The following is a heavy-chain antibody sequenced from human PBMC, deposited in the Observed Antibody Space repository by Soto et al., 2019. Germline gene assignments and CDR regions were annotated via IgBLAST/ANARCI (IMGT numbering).Heavy chain of an antibody. CDR1: GGSISSSSYY. Sequence: QLQLQESGPGLVKPSETLSLTCTVSGGSISSSSYYWGWIRQPPGKGLEWIGSIYYSGSTYYNPSLTSRVPISVDTSKNQFSLNLSSVPAADTAVYYCARLGGYYDSSGYGVDYWGQGTLVTVSS. CDR2: IYYSGST. D-gene: IGHD3-22*01. V-gene: IGHV4-39*01. J-gene: IGHJ4*02. CDR3: ARLGGYYDSSGYGVDY.